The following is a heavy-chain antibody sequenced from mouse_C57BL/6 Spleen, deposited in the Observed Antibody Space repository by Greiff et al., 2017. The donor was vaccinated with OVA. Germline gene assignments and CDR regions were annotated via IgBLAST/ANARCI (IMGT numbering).Heavy chain of an antibody. Sequence: QVQLKESGPELVKPGASVKISCKASGYAFSSSWMNWVKQRPGKGLEWIGRIYPGDGDTNYNGKFKGKATLTADKSSSTAYMQLSSLTSEDSAVYFCARPYSNYFYYFDYWGQGTTLTVSS. V-gene: IGHV1-82*01. J-gene: IGHJ2*01. CDR1: GYAFSSSW. CDR2: IYPGDGDT. CDR3: ARPYSNYFYYFDY. D-gene: IGHD2-5*01.